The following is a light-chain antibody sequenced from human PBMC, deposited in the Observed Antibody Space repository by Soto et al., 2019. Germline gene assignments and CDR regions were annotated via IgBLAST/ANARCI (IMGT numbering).Light chain of an antibody. J-gene: IGLJ1*01. Sequence: QSVLIQPASVSGSPGQSIAISCTGTSSDVGGHNYVSWYQQHPGKAPQLIIFEVINRPSGVSNRFSGSKSDNTASLTISRLQGEDEADYYCSSYSSTNTCVFGTGTKLTVL. CDR1: SSDVGGHNY. CDR2: EVI. V-gene: IGLV2-14*01. CDR3: SSYSSTNTCV.